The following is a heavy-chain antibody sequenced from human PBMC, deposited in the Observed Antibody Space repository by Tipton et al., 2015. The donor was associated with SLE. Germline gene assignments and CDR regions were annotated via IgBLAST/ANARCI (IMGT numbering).Heavy chain of an antibody. CDR1: GGSISSGSYY. CDR2: IYTSGST. Sequence: TLSLTCTVSGGSISSGSYYWSWIRQPAGKGLEWIGRIYTSGSTNYNPSLKSRVTISVDTSKNQFSLKLSSVTAADTAAYYCAREDCSSTSCHGGLFDYWGQGTLVTVSS. J-gene: IGHJ4*02. D-gene: IGHD2-2*01. CDR3: AREDCSSTSCHGGLFDY. V-gene: IGHV4-61*02.